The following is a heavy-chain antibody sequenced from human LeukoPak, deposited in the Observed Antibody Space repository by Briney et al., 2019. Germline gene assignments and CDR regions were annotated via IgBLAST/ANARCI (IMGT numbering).Heavy chain of an antibody. CDR2: IYYSGTT. Sequence: SEALSLTCTVSGGSISSTTYYWGWIRQPPGTGLEWIGTIYYSGTTYYNPSLKSRVTISVDTSKNQFSLELSSMTAADTAVYYCARGPTLKYFHHWGQGTLVSVSS. J-gene: IGHJ1*01. V-gene: IGHV4-39*02. CDR1: GGSISSTTYY. CDR3: ARGPTLKYFHH.